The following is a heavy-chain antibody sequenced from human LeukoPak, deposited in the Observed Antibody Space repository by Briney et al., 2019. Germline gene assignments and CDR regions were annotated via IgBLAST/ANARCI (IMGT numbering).Heavy chain of an antibody. CDR1: GGFISSSSYY. CDR2: IYYSGST. J-gene: IGHJ6*03. D-gene: IGHD4-11*01. V-gene: IGHV4-39*07. Sequence: QSSETLSLTCTVSGGFISSSSYYWGWIRQPPGKGLEWLGSIYYSGSTYYNPSLKSRVTISVDTSKNQFSLKLSSVTAADTAVYYCARGKTTVTAYYYYYMDVWGKGTTVTVSS. CDR3: ARGKTTVTAYYYYYMDV.